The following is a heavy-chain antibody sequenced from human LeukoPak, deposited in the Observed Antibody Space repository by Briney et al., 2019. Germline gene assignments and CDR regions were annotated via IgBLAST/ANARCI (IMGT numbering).Heavy chain of an antibody. Sequence: SETLSLTCAVYGGSFSGYYWSWIRQPPGKGLEWIGEINHSGTTNYNPSLKSRVTISADTSKNQFSLKLSSVTAADTAVYYCARAARLAPYFDYWGQGTLVTVSS. CDR3: ARAARLAPYFDY. V-gene: IGHV4-34*01. J-gene: IGHJ4*02. D-gene: IGHD6-6*01. CDR1: GGSFSGYY. CDR2: INHSGTT.